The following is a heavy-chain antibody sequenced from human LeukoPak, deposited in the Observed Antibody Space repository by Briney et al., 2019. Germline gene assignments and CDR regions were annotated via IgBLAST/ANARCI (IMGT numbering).Heavy chain of an antibody. V-gene: IGHV1-18*01. CDR2: ISAYNGNT. CDR1: GYTFTSYG. D-gene: IGHD3-22*01. CDR3: AREPTYYYDSSGYSDPPDY. J-gene: IGHJ4*02. Sequence: AASVKVSCKASGYTFTSYGISWVRQAPGQGLEWMGWISAYNGNTNYAQKLQGRVTMTTDTSTSTAYMELRSLRSDDTAMYYCAREPTYYYDSSGYSDPPDYWGQGTLVTVSS.